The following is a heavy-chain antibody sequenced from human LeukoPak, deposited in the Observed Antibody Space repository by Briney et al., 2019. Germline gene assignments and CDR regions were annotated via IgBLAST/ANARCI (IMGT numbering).Heavy chain of an antibody. CDR1: GGSISDYSFY. V-gene: IGHV4-61*01. J-gene: IGHJ6*03. D-gene: IGHD6-6*01. CDR2: IYYSGST. CDR3: ARDRRGEYSSPPYYYYYYMDV. Sequence: MSSETLSLTCNVSGGSISDYSFYWGWIRQPPGKGLEWIGYIYYSGSTNYNPSLKSRVTISVDTSKNQFSLKLSSVTAADTAVYYCARDRRGEYSSPPYYYYYYMDVWGKGTTVTVSS.